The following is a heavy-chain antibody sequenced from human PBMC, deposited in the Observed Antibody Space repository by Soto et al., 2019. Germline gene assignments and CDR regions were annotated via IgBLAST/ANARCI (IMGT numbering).Heavy chain of an antibody. D-gene: IGHD5-12*01. V-gene: IGHV3-53*01. CDR2: IYSGGST. J-gene: IGHJ6*02. CDR3: ARESTTDYYYYYGMDV. CDR1: GFTVSSNY. Sequence: EVQLVESGGGLIQPGGSLRLSCAASGFTVSSNYMSWVRQAPGKGLEWVSVIYSGGSTYYADSVKGRFTISRDNSKNTLYLQMNSLRAEDTAVYYCARESTTDYYYYYGMDVWGQGTTVTVS.